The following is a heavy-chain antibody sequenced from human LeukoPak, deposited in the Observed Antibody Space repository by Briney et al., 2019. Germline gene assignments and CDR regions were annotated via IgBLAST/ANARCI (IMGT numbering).Heavy chain of an antibody. CDR2: INWNGGST. V-gene: IGHV3-20*04. D-gene: IGHD2-2*01. CDR3: ARIRYCSSTSCWDYFDY. CDR1: GFTFYDYG. Sequence: PGGSLRLSCAASGFTFYDYGMSWVRQAPGKGLEWVSGINWNGGSTGYADSVKVRFTISRDNAKNSLYLQMNSLSAEDTALYYCARIRYCSSTSCWDYFDYWGQGPLVTVSS. J-gene: IGHJ4*02.